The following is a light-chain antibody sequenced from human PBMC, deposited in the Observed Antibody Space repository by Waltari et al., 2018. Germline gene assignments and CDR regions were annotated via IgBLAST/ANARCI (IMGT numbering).Light chain of an antibody. CDR3: SSQSSDDVVL. CDR2: DVS. J-gene: IGLJ3*02. CDR1: SSDVGSYNS. V-gene: IGLV2-14*03. Sequence: QSALTQPASVSGSPGQSITISCTGTSSDVGSYNSVSWYQDHPGQGPKVIIYDVSNRPPGVSARFSACKSGSAASLTISGLQAEDEADYYCSSQSSDDVVLFGGGTKVTVL.